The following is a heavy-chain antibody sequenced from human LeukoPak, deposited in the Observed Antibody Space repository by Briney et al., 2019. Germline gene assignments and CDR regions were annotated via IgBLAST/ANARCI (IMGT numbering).Heavy chain of an antibody. J-gene: IGHJ3*01. V-gene: IGHV3-48*03. CDR1: GFSFSTYE. CDR3: ARNTPEDAFDV. Sequence: GGSLRLSCAASGFSFSTYEMNWVRQAPGKGLEWVSYISSSGRTIYYADSVKGRFTISRDNAKNSLYLQINSLGAEDTAVYYCARNTPEDAFDVWGQGTMVTVSS. CDR2: ISSSGRTI.